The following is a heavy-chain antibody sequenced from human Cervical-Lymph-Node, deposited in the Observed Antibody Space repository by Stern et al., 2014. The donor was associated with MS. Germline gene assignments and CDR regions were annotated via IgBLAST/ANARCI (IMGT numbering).Heavy chain of an antibody. CDR2: IDWNDKT. CDR1: GFSFITSGTR. D-gene: IGHD3-3*01. Sequence: QVTLRESGPALVKPTQTLTLTCSFSGFSFITSGTRVSWLRQPPRRALEWLARIDWNDKTFYNSSQMTRLTISKDTSKNQVVLTMTNVDPVDTATYYCARMMGSGYRHYFEYWGQGTPVTVSS. J-gene: IGHJ4*02. CDR3: ARMMGSGYRHYFEY. V-gene: IGHV2-70*04.